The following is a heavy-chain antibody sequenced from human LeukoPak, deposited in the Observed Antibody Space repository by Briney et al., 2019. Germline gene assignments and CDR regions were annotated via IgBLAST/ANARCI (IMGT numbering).Heavy chain of an antibody. V-gene: IGHV4-31*03. Sequence: KPSETLSLTCSVSGDSFSSGGYYWSWIRQPPGKGLEWIGYIYYSGSTYYKPSLRGRLNMSTDTSKNQFYLKLRSVTAAGTAVYYCARGPRDYTKLPSPRRSPSEWGQGTLVTVSS. J-gene: IGHJ4*02. CDR2: IYYSGST. CDR1: GDSFSSGGYY. D-gene: IGHD4-4*01. CDR3: ARGPRDYTKLPSPRRSPSE.